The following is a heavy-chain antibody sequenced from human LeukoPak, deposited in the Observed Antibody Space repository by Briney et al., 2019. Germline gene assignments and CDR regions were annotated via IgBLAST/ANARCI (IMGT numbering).Heavy chain of an antibody. CDR3: ASSNPYSGYDSTNNY. D-gene: IGHD5-12*01. Sequence: GGSLRLSCAASGFTFRSHSMTWVRQAPGKGLEWVSYISSSSNTIYYADSVKGRFTIFRDNAKNSLYLQMNSLRAEDTAVYYCASSNPYSGYDSTNNYWGQGTLVTVSS. V-gene: IGHV3-48*01. CDR1: GFTFRSHS. J-gene: IGHJ4*02. CDR2: ISSSSNTI.